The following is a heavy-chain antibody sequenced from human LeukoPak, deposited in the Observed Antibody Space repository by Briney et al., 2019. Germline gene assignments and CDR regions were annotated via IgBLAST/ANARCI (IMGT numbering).Heavy chain of an antibody. CDR1: GGSISSHF. V-gene: IGHV4-59*11. D-gene: IGHD1-26*01. Sequence: SETLSLTCTVSGGSISSHFWSWIRQPPGKGLEWIGYIHYSGSTNYNPSLKSRVTISVDTSKNQFTLRLSSVTAADTAVYYCARDGYSGSSLFDYWGQGTLVTVSS. CDR2: IHYSGST. CDR3: ARDGYSGSSLFDY. J-gene: IGHJ4*02.